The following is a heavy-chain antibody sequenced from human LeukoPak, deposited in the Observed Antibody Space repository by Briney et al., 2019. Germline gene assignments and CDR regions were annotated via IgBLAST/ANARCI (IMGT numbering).Heavy chain of an antibody. Sequence: ASVKVSCKASGYTFTSYDINWVRQATGQGLEWMGWMNPNSGNTGYAQKFQGRVTMTRNTSISTAYMELRSLRSDDTAVYYCARDWVYGDYGHYWGQGTLVTVSS. CDR1: GYTFTSYD. CDR3: ARDWVYGDYGHY. J-gene: IGHJ4*02. V-gene: IGHV1-8*01. CDR2: MNPNSGNT. D-gene: IGHD4-17*01.